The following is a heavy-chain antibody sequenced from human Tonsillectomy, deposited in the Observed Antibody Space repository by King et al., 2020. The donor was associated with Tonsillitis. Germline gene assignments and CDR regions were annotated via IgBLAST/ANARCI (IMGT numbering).Heavy chain of an antibody. Sequence: VQLVESGGGLVQPGGSLRLSCAASGFTFSSYAMSWVRQAPGKGLEWVSTISGRDGSTYYVDSVKGRFTISRDNSRNTLYLQINSLRAEDTAVYYCAKAPSYSGTYYVWFDPWGQGTLVIVSS. D-gene: IGHD1-26*01. CDR2: ISGRDGST. CDR3: AKAPSYSGTYYVWFDP. V-gene: IGHV3-23*04. J-gene: IGHJ5*02. CDR1: GFTFSSYA.